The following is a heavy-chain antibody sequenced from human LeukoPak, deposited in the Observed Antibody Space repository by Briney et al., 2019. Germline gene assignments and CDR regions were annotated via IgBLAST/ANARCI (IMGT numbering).Heavy chain of an antibody. CDR2: INPNSGGT. Sequence: ASVNASCKASGYSFTDKYMHWVRQAPGQGLEWMGWINPNSGGTNYAQKYQGRVTMTTDTSMSTAYMELSRLTSDDTAVYYCARAGGRSWFDPWGQGTLVTVSS. V-gene: IGHV1-2*02. CDR3: ARAGGRSWFDP. J-gene: IGHJ5*02. CDR1: GYSFTDKY.